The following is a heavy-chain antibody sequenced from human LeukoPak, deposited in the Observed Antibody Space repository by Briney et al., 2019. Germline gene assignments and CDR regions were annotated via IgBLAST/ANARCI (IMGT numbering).Heavy chain of an antibody. CDR2: ISYDGSNR. V-gene: IGHV3-30-3*01. J-gene: IGHJ5*02. D-gene: IGHD1-7*01. CDR3: ARDFLGSGTTFRNWLDP. CDR1: GFTFNSYA. Sequence: GGSLRLSCAASGFTFNSYAMHWVRQAPGKGLEWVAVISYDGSNRHYADSVKGRFTISRDNSKNTLYLQMNSLRPEDTAVYYCARDFLGSGTTFRNWLDPWGQGTLVTVSS.